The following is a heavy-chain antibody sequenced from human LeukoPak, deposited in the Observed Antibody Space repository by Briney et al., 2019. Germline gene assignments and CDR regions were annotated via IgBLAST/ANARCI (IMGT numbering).Heavy chain of an antibody. V-gene: IGHV3-7*01. CDR2: IKQDETEK. CDR3: ARDLGDYDYFDY. D-gene: IGHD4-17*01. Sequence: PGGSLRLSCTASGFTFSNFWMGWVRQAPGKGLEWVANIKQDETEKFYLGSVKGRFTISRDNAKNSLYLQMNSLRAEDTAVYYCARDLGDYDYFDYWGQGTLVTVSS. J-gene: IGHJ4*02. CDR1: GFTFSNFW.